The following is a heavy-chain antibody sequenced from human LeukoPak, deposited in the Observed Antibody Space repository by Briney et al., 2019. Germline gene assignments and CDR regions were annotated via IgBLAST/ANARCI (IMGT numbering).Heavy chain of an antibody. CDR2: ISAYNGNT. D-gene: IGHD3-3*01. CDR1: GGTFSSYV. J-gene: IGHJ4*02. CDR3: ARDTEDRITIFGVVLNFDY. V-gene: IGHV1-18*01. Sequence: ASVKVSCKASGGTFSSYVISWVRQAPGQGLEWMGWISAYNGNTNYAQKLQGRVTMTTDTSTSTAYMELRGLRSDDTAVYYCARDTEDRITIFGVVLNFDYWGQGTLVTVSS.